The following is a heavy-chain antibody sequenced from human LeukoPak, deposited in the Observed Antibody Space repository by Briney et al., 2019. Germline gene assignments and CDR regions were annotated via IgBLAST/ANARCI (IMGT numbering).Heavy chain of an antibody. CDR1: GFTFSAYA. Sequence: GGSLRLSCTASGFTFSAYAMMWVRQAPGKGPEWVSAIRGGGGSAFYADSVKGRFTISRDNSKYTLFLQMNSLRAEDAAVYYCARDPNGDYIGAFDMWGPGTMVTVSS. J-gene: IGHJ3*02. CDR3: ARDPNGDYIGAFDM. V-gene: IGHV3-23*01. D-gene: IGHD4-17*01. CDR2: IRGGGGSA.